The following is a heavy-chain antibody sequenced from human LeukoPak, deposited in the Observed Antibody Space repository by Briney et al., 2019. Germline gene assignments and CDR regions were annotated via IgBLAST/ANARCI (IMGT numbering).Heavy chain of an antibody. V-gene: IGHV3-53*01. CDR2: SGGST. D-gene: IGHD3-10*01. J-gene: IGHJ4*02. Sequence: GGPLRLSCAASGFTFSNAWMSWVRQAPGKGLEWVSVSGGSTYYADSVKGRFTISRDNSKSTLYIQMNSLRAEDTAVYYCARAKPKNMVRGLIMRRESRYYFDYWGQGTLVTVSS. CDR3: ARAKPKNMVRGLIMRRESRYYFDY. CDR1: GFTFSNAW.